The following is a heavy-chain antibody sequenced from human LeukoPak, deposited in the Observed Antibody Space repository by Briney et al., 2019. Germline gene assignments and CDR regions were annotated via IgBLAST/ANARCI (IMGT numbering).Heavy chain of an antibody. CDR3: ARDSEYSSGWNDAFDI. J-gene: IGHJ3*02. V-gene: IGHV3-30*04. CDR1: GFISSDYS. D-gene: IGHD6-19*01. CDR2: IRYDGSNK. Sequence: GRSLRLSCAASGFISSDYSLHWVRQAPGKGLEWVAFIRYDGSNKYYADSVKGRFTISRDNAKNSLYLQMNSLRAEDTALYYCARDSEYSSGWNDAFDIWGQGTMVTVSS.